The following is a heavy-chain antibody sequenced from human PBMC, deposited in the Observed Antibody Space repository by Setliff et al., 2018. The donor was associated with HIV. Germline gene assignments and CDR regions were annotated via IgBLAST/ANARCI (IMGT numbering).Heavy chain of an antibody. CDR3: ARGPWVQRWLGYLQN. V-gene: IGHV7-4-1*02. D-gene: IGHD5-18*01. CDR2: INTNSGTP. J-gene: IGHJ4*02. CDR1: GYSFPSYA. Sequence: WASVKVSCKASGYSFPSYAITWVRQAPGQGLEWVGWINTNSGTPTYARDFTGRFVFSVDTSVNTAYLQISSLKSGDTGVYYCARGPWVQRWLGYLQNWGQGTQVTVSS.